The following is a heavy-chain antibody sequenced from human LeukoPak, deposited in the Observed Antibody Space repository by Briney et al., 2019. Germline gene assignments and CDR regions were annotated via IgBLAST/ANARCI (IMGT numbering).Heavy chain of an antibody. Sequence: PGASLRLSCAASGFTFSSYAMSWVRQAPGKGLEWVSAISGSGGSTYYADSVKGRFTISRDNSKNTLYLQMNGLRAEDTAVYYCAKDPYRGPRYYFDYWGQGTLVTVSS. CDR3: AKDPYRGPRYYFDY. V-gene: IGHV3-23*01. CDR1: GFTFSSYA. D-gene: IGHD5-18*01. J-gene: IGHJ4*02. CDR2: ISGSGGST.